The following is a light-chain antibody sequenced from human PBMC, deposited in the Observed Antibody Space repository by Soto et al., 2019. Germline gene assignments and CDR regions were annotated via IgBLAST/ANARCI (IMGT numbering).Light chain of an antibody. CDR3: QQLNNYPPT. Sequence: DVQMTQTPSTLSGSVGDRVTITCRASQTISSWLAWYQQKPGKAPKLLIYKASTLKSGVPSRFSGSGSGTEFTLTISSLQPDDFATYFCQQLNNYPPTFGQGTRLET. CDR2: KAS. V-gene: IGKV1-5*03. J-gene: IGKJ5*01. CDR1: QTISSW.